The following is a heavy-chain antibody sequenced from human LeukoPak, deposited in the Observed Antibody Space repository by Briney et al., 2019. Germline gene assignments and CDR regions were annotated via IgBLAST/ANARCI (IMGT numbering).Heavy chain of an antibody. CDR2: IIPIFGTA. D-gene: IGHD3-3*01. CDR3: ARASFTIFGVVIDIHWFDP. CDR1: GGTFSSYA. J-gene: IGHJ5*02. V-gene: IGHV1-69*13. Sequence: SVKVSCKASGGTFSSYAISWVRQAPGQGLEWMGGIIPIFGTANYAQKFQGRVTITEDESTSTAYMELSSLRSEDTAVYYCARASFTIFGVVIDIHWFDPWGQGTLVTVSS.